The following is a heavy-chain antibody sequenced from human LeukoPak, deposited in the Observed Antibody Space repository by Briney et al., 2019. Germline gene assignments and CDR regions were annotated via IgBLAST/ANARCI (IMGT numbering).Heavy chain of an antibody. Sequence: SGTLSLTCAVYGGSFSGYYWSWIRQPPGKGLEWIGEINHSGSTNYNPSLKSRVTISVDTSKNQFSLKLSSVTAADTAVYYCARGWGLYTYGPMAPKLLLDYWGQGTLVTVSS. V-gene: IGHV4-34*01. CDR1: GGSFSGYY. J-gene: IGHJ4*02. D-gene: IGHD2/OR15-2a*01. CDR3: ARGWGLYTYGPMAPKLLLDY. CDR2: INHSGST.